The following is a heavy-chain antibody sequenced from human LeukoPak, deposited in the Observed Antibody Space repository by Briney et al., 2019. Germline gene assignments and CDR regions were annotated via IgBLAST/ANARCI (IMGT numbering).Heavy chain of an antibody. CDR2: ISWNSGII. CDR1: GFTFDDSA. D-gene: IGHD3-22*01. CDR3: AKAPPYYSDSSGYFQH. Sequence: GGSLRLSCAASGFTFDDSAMHWVRQVPGRGLEWVSGISWNSGIIDYADSVKGRFTISRDNAKNSLYLQMNNLRPDDTAFYYCAKAPPYYSDSSGYFQHWGQGTLVTVSS. V-gene: IGHV3-9*01. J-gene: IGHJ1*01.